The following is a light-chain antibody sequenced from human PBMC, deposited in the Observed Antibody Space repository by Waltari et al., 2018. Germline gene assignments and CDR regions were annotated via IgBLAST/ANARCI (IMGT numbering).Light chain of an antibody. CDR1: SSDVGGYNY. J-gene: IGLJ2*01. V-gene: IGLV2-14*03. Sequence: QYALTQPASVSGSSGQSITISCTGTSSDVGGYNYVFWYQQHPGKAPKLMIYDVSNRPSGVSNRFSGSKSGNTASLTISGLQAEDEADYYCSSYTSSSTLVFGGGTKLTVL. CDR2: DVS. CDR3: SSYTSSSTLV.